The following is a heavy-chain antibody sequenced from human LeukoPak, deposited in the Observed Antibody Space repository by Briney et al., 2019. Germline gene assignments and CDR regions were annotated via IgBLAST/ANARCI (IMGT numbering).Heavy chain of an antibody. V-gene: IGHV4-34*01. CDR3: ARVKLSSSWYSDY. D-gene: IGHD6-13*01. J-gene: IGHJ4*02. CDR1: GGSFSGYY. Sequence: KPSETLSLTCAVYGGSFSGYYWSWIRQPPGKGLEWIGEINHSGSTNYNPSLKSRVTISVDTSKNQFSLKLSSVTAADTAVYYCARVKLSSSWYSDYWGQGTLVTVSS. CDR2: INHSGST.